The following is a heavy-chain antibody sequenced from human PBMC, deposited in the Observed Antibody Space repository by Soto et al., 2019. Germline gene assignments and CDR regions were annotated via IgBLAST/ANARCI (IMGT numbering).Heavy chain of an antibody. D-gene: IGHD3-22*01. CDR3: AHLAYYYDSSGYYTGYFQH. Sequence: QVQLVQSGAEVKKPGSSVKVSCKASGGTFSSYAISWVRQAPGQGLEWMGGIIPIFGTANYAQKFQGRVTSTADESTSTAYMELSSLRSEDTAVYYCAHLAYYYDSSGYYTGYFQHWGQGTLVTVSS. J-gene: IGHJ1*01. CDR2: IIPIFGTA. CDR1: GGTFSSYA. V-gene: IGHV1-69*01.